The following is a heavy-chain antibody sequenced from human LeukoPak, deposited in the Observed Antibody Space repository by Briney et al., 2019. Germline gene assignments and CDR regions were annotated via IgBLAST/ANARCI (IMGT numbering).Heavy chain of an antibody. CDR2: INEDETAK. CDR1: GFTFSSYA. D-gene: IGHD3-16*01. V-gene: IGHV3-7*03. J-gene: IGHJ4*02. Sequence: GGSLRLSCAASGFTFSSYAMSWVRQAPGKGLEWVANINEDETAKYYVGSVKGRFTISRDNAKNSLYLQMNSLRAEDTAIYYCVKDERDAYYEFWGQGTLVTVSS. CDR3: VKDERDAYYEF.